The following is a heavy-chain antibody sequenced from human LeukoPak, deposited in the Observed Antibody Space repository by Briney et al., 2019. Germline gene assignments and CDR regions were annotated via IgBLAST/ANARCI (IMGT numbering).Heavy chain of an antibody. J-gene: IGHJ4*02. CDR3: ARGRGLTVTKTFDY. CDR2: IYYSGST. CDR1: GGPISSYY. Sequence: SETVSLTCTVSGGPISSYYWSWIRQPPGKGLEWIGYIYYSGSTNYNPSLKSRVTISVDTSKNQFSLKLSSVTAADTAVYYCARGRGLTVTKTFDYWGQGTLVTVSS. V-gene: IGHV4-59*01. D-gene: IGHD4-17*01.